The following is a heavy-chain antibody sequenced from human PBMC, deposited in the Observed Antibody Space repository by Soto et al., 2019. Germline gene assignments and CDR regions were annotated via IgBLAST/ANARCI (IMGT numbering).Heavy chain of an antibody. CDR1: GFTFDDYA. CDR3: AKDISGGNSGFDY. CDR2: ISWNSGSI. V-gene: IGHV3-9*01. D-gene: IGHD2-21*02. J-gene: IGHJ4*02. Sequence: LRLSCAASGFTFDDYAMHWVRQAPGKGLEWVSGISWNSGSIGYADSVKGRFTISRDNAKNSLYLQMNSLRAEDTALYYCAKDISGGNSGFDYWGQGTLVTVSS.